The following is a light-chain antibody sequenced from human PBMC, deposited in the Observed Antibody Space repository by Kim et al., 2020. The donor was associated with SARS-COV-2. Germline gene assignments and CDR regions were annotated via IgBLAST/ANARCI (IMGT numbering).Light chain of an antibody. CDR1: QSVSDN. V-gene: IGKV3-15*01. Sequence: APGERATRSCRASQSVSDNLAWYQQKPGQPPRLLLYAASTRATGVPVRFSGSGSGTEFTLTINDLQSEDSAVYYCQQFYNWPPITFGQGTRLEIK. CDR3: QQFYNWPPIT. J-gene: IGKJ5*01. CDR2: AAS.